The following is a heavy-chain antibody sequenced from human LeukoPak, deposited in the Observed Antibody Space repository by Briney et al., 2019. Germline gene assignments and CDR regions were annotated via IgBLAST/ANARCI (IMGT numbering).Heavy chain of an antibody. D-gene: IGHD6-13*01. CDR1: GFTFSSYA. V-gene: IGHV3-23*01. CDR3: AKDPRTLAGYSSSNFDY. Sequence: GGSLRLSCAASGFTFSSYAMSWVRQAPGKGLEWVSAISGSGGSTYYADSVKGRFTISRDNSKNTLYLQLNSLRAEDTAVNYCAKDPRTLAGYSSSNFDYWGQGALVTVSS. CDR2: ISGSGGST. J-gene: IGHJ4*02.